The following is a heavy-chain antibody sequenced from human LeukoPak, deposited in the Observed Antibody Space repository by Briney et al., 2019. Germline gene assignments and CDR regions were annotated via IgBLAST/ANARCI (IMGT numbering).Heavy chain of an antibody. Sequence: GGPLRLSCAASGFTFSSYWMHWVRQAPGKGLVWVSRINSDGSSTSYADSVKGRFTISRDNAKNTLYLQMNSLRAEDTAVYYCTRGLARYSSGWHCDYWGQGTLVIVSS. CDR1: GFTFSSYW. J-gene: IGHJ4*02. CDR3: TRGLARYSSGWHCDY. D-gene: IGHD6-19*01. CDR2: INSDGSST. V-gene: IGHV3-74*01.